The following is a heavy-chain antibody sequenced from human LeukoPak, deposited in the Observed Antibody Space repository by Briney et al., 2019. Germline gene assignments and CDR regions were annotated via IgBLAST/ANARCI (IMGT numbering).Heavy chain of an antibody. CDR2: IYTSGST. J-gene: IGHJ4*02. CDR3: AREGIGAPVEY. D-gene: IGHD3-16*01. Sequence: SQTLSLTCTVSGGSISSGSYYWSWIRQPAGKGLEWIGRIYTSGSTNYNHSLKSRVTISVDTSKNQFSLKLSSVTAADTAVYYCAREGIGAPVEYWGQGTLVTVSS. V-gene: IGHV4-61*02. CDR1: GGSISSGSYY.